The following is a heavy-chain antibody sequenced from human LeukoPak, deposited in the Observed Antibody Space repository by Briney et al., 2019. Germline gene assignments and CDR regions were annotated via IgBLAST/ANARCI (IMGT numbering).Heavy chain of an antibody. Sequence: PGGSLRLSCAASGFTFSDHYMDWVRQAPGKGLEWVCRTRNKANSYTTEYAASVKGRFTISRDDSKNSLYLQMNSLKTEDTAVYYCAREDRVAAAGTTGLYYYYGMDVWGQGTTVTVSS. D-gene: IGHD6-13*01. V-gene: IGHV3-72*01. CDR3: AREDRVAAAGTTGLYYYYGMDV. J-gene: IGHJ6*02. CDR1: GFTFSDHY. CDR2: TRNKANSYTT.